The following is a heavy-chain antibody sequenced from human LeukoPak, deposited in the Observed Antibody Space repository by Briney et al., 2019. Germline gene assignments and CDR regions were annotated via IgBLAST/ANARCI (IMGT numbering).Heavy chain of an antibody. CDR3: ARVRCSSTSCYRVDY. D-gene: IGHD2-2*01. CDR2: ISSSSSYI. V-gene: IGHV3-21*01. Sequence: PGGSLRLSCAASGFTFSSYSMNWVRQAPGKGLGGGSSISSSSSYIYYADSVKGRFTISRDNAKNSLYLQMNSLRVEDTAVYYCARVRCSSTSCYRVDYWGQGTLVTVSS. CDR1: GFTFSSYS. J-gene: IGHJ4*02.